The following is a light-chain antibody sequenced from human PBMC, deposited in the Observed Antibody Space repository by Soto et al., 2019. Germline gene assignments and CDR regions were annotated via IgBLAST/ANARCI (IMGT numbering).Light chain of an antibody. CDR2: DAS. CDR1: QSVSSY. V-gene: IGKV3-11*01. CDR3: QQRSNWPPWT. J-gene: IGKJ1*01. Sequence: EIVLTQSPGTLSLSPGERATLSCRASQSVSSYLAWYQQQPGQAPRLLIYDASNRATGIPARFSGSGSGTDFTLTISSLEPEDFAVYYCQQRSNWPPWTFGQGTKVEIK.